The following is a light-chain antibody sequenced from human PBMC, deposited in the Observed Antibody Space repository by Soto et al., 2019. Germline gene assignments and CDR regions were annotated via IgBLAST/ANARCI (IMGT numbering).Light chain of an antibody. CDR2: DAS. Sequence: EIVLTQSPATLSLSPGERATLSCRASQSVSSYLAWYQQKPGRAPRLLIYDASHRATGIPARFSGSGSGTDFTLTISSLAPEDFAVYYCQQRSHWPSFGQGTRLEIK. V-gene: IGKV3-11*01. CDR3: QQRSHWPS. CDR1: QSVSSY. J-gene: IGKJ5*01.